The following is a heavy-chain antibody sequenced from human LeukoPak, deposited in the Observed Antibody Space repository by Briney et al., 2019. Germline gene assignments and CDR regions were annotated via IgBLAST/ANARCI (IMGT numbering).Heavy chain of an antibody. Sequence: GGSLRLSCAASGFTVSSNYMSWVRQAAGKGLEWVSVIYSGGSTYYADSVKGRFTISRDNSKNTLYLQMNSLRAEDTAVYYCTRVQEYCSSTSCYYFANWGQGTLVTVSS. CDR2: IYSGGST. CDR3: TRVQEYCSSTSCYYFAN. CDR1: GFTVSSNY. D-gene: IGHD2-2*01. J-gene: IGHJ4*02. V-gene: IGHV3-53*01.